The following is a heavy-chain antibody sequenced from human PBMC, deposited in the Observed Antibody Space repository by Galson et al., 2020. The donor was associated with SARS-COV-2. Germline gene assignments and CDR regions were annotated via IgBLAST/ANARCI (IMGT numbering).Heavy chain of an antibody. V-gene: IGHV4-39*07. Sequence: SETLSFTCAVSGASINDPDYFWGWIRQTPGKGLQWIGSINYSGRDNYSPSLKSRVAISVDPAKNQFSLSLTSVTAADTASYYCAREDFGGNSDYWGQGTLVTVSS. D-gene: IGHD2-21*02. CDR2: INYSGRD. CDR1: GASINDPDYF. CDR3: AREDFGGNSDY. J-gene: IGHJ4*02.